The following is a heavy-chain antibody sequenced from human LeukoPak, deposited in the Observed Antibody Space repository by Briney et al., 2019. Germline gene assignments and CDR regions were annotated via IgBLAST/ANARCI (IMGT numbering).Heavy chain of an antibody. V-gene: IGHV5-51*01. CDR1: GYSFTSYW. Sequence: GESLTISCKGSGYSFTSYWIGWVRQMPGKGLEWMGIIYPGDSDTRYSPSFQGQVTISADKSISTAYLQWSSLKASDTAMYYCASTYYYDSSGSSDAFDIWGQGTMVTVSS. D-gene: IGHD3-22*01. J-gene: IGHJ3*02. CDR2: IYPGDSDT. CDR3: ASTYYYDSSGSSDAFDI.